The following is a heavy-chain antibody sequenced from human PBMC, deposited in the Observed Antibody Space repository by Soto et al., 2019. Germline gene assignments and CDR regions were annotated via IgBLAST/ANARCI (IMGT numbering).Heavy chain of an antibody. CDR2: IYYSGST. Sequence: SETLSLTCTVSGGSISSSSYYWGWIRQPPGKGLEWIGSIYYSGSTYYNPSLKSRVTISVDTSKNQFSLKLSSVTAADTVVYYCARHNTPNRRFDYWGQGTLVTVSS. CDR3: ARHNTPNRRFDY. V-gene: IGHV4-39*01. CDR1: GGSISSSSYY. J-gene: IGHJ4*02.